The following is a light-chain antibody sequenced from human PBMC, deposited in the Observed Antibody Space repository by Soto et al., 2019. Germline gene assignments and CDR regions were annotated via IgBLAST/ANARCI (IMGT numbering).Light chain of an antibody. CDR3: SSYTSSSTVV. Sequence: QSALTQPASVSGSPGQSITISCTGTSTDLGAYDYVSWYQQHPGQVPKLIIFEVTNRPSGVPDRFSGSKSGNTASLTISGLQAEDEADYYCSSYTSSSTVVFGGGTKLTVL. J-gene: IGLJ2*01. CDR2: EVT. V-gene: IGLV2-14*01. CDR1: STDLGAYDY.